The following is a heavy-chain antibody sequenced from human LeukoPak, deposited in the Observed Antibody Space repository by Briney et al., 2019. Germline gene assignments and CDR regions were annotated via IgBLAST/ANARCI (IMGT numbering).Heavy chain of an antibody. CDR2: VYYSGNT. V-gene: IGHV4-59*01. Sequence: PSETLSLTCSVSGGSISTYYYSWIRQPPGKELEWIGYVYYSGNTNYNPSLKSRVTISLDTSKNHLSLKMTSVTVADTAMYYCASGPESYYFDHWGQGALVTVSS. CDR3: ASGPESYYFDH. CDR1: GGSISTYY. J-gene: IGHJ4*02.